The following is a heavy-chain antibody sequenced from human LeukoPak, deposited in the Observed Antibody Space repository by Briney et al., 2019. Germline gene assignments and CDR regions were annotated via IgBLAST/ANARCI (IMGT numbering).Heavy chain of an antibody. D-gene: IGHD6-19*01. CDR3: AKGVRRHSSGWYGDAFDI. V-gene: IGHV3-30*04. Sequence: GGSLRLSCAASGFTFSSYAMHWVRQAPGKGLEWVAVISYDGSNKYYADSVKGRFTISRDNSKNTLYLQMNSLRAEDTAVYYCAKGVRRHSSGWYGDAFDIWGQGTMVTVSS. CDR2: ISYDGSNK. CDR1: GFTFSSYA. J-gene: IGHJ3*02.